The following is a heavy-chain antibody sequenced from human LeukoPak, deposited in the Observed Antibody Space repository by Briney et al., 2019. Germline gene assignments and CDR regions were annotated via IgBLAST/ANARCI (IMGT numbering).Heavy chain of an antibody. Sequence: GSLRLSCAASGFTFSSYWMSWVRQAPGKGLEWVSYISSSSSTIYYADSVKGRFTISRDNAKNSLYLQMNSLRAEDTAVYYCAREGGGYNNRGFDYWGQGTLVTVSS. D-gene: IGHD5-24*01. J-gene: IGHJ4*02. CDR1: GFTFSSYW. V-gene: IGHV3-48*01. CDR3: AREGGGYNNRGFDY. CDR2: ISSSSSTI.